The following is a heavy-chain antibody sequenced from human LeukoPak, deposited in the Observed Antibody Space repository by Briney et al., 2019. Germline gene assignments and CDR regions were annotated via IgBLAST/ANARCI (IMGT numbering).Heavy chain of an antibody. CDR2: INLSGHT. CDR1: SYSISSGYY. J-gene: IGHJ3*02. V-gene: IGHV4-38-2*02. Sequence: SETLSLTCSVSSYSISSGYYWGWIRQPPGKGLEWIGSINLSGHTYYNPSLKSRVTISVDTSKDQFSLKLSSVTAADTAVYYCARQVATKGEWAFDIWGQGTMVTASS. CDR3: ARQVATKGEWAFDI. D-gene: IGHD5-12*01.